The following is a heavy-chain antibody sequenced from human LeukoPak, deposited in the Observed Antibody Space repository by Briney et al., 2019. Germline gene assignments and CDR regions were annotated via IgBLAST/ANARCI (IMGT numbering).Heavy chain of an antibody. D-gene: IGHD3-9*01. CDR2: ISSSSSTI. CDR1: GFTFSSYS. Sequence: PGGSLRLSCAASGFTFSSYSMNWVRQAPGKGLEWVSYISSSSSTIYYADSVKGRFTISRDNAKNSLYLQMNSLRAEDTAVYYCARGLTSLRYFDWLYPRLYYMDVWGKGTTVTVSS. V-gene: IGHV3-48*01. CDR3: ARGLTSLRYFDWLYPRLYYMDV. J-gene: IGHJ6*03.